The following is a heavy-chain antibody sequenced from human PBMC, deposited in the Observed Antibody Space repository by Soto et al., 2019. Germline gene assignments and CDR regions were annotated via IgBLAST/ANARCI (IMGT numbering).Heavy chain of an antibody. Sequence: QVQLQESGPGLVKPSETLSLTCTVSGASFTGCSWRWIRQPAGKGLEWIGRFYSTESSIYNPNLTSRVTISVDTSKNELSLKVASVTAADTAVYYFARDGDTAGDLWGQGTLVTVSS. J-gene: IGHJ5*02. D-gene: IGHD3-3*01. V-gene: IGHV4-4*07. CDR3: ARDGDTAGDL. CDR1: GASFTGCS. CDR2: FYSTESS.